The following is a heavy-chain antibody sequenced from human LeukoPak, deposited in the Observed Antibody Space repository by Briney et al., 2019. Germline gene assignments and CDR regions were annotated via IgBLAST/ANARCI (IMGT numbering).Heavy chain of an antibody. CDR1: GGSISSYY. CDR3: ARGRYCSADICSGGDAFDI. J-gene: IGHJ3*02. CDR2: IYTSGST. V-gene: IGHV4-4*07. Sequence: PSETLSLTCTVSGGSISSYYWSWIRQPAGKGLEWIGRIYTSGSTNYNPSLKSRVTMSVDTSKNQFSLKLSSGTAADTAIYYCARGRYCSADICSGGDAFDIWGQGTMVSASS. D-gene: IGHD2-15*01.